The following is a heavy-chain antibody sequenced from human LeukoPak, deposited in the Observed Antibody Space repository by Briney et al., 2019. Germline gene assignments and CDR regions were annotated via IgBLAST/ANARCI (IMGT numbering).Heavy chain of an antibody. J-gene: IGHJ6*02. D-gene: IGHD3-10*01. CDR3: ARDTDVLLWFGELLNYYYYGMDV. CDR1: GYTFTSYG. CDR2: ISAYNGNT. Sequence: ASVKVSCKASGYTFTSYGISWVRQAPGQGLEWMGWISAYNGNTNYAQKLQGRVTMTTDTSTSTAYMELRSLRSDDTAVYYCARDTDVLLWFGELLNYYYYGMDVWGQGTTVTVSS. V-gene: IGHV1-18*01.